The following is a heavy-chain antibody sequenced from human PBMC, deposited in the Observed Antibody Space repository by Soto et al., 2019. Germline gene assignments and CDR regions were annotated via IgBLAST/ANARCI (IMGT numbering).Heavy chain of an antibody. CDR2: IWYDGSNK. Sequence: QVQLVESGGGVVQPGRSLRLSCAASGFTFSSYGMHWVRQAPGKGLEWVAVIWYDGSNKYYADSVKGRFTISRDNSKNTLYLQMNSLRAEDTAVYYCARDLGCSGGSCYPGGLYYYYYGMDVWGQGTTVTVSS. J-gene: IGHJ6*02. D-gene: IGHD2-15*01. CDR3: ARDLGCSGGSCYPGGLYYYYYGMDV. V-gene: IGHV3-30*19. CDR1: GFTFSSYG.